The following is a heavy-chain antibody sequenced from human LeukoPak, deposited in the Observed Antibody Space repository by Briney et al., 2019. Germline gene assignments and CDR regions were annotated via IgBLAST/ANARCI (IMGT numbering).Heavy chain of an antibody. Sequence: GGSLRLSCAASGFTFRNYWMSWVRQVPGKGLEWVVNINEGGNEKNYVDSVKGRFTASRDNAQNSLYLQMNSLRVEDTAVYYCAKRLKRNYYYHYAMDVWGQGTTVTVSS. D-gene: IGHD3-22*01. CDR2: INEGGNEK. CDR3: AKRLKRNYYYHYAMDV. J-gene: IGHJ6*02. V-gene: IGHV3-7*03. CDR1: GFTFRNYW.